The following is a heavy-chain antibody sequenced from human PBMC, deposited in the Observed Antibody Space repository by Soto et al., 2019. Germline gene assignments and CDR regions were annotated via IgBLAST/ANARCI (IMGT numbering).Heavy chain of an antibody. V-gene: IGHV4-30-2*01. J-gene: IGHJ5*02. D-gene: IGHD2-2*01. CDR1: GGSISSGGYS. Sequence: QLQLQESGSGLVKPSQTLSLTCAVSGGSISSGGYSWSGIRQPPGKGLEWIGYIYHSGSTYYNPSLKGRDTISVDRSKKQFSLKLSSGTDAETAVYYCASVPDRWGQGTLVTVSS. CDR3: ASVPDR. CDR2: IYHSGST.